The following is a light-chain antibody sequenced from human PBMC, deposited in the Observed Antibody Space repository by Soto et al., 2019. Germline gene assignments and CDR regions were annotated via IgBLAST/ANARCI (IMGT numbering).Light chain of an antibody. V-gene: IGLV1-40*01. Sequence: QYVLTQPPSVSGAPGQRVTISCTGSSSNIGAGYNVHWYQQLPGTAPKLLIYGNSNRPSGVPDRFSGSKSGTSASLAITGLQAEDEADYYCQSYDIRVRVVFGGGTKLTVL. J-gene: IGLJ2*01. CDR1: SSNIGAGYN. CDR2: GNS. CDR3: QSYDIRVRVV.